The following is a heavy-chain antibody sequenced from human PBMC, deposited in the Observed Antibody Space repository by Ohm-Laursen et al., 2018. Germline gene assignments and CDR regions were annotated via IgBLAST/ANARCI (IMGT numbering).Heavy chain of an antibody. CDR1: GGTFSSYA. CDR2: IIPIFGTA. J-gene: IGHJ4*02. D-gene: IGHD3-10*01. CDR3: ASPMVRGVIRSPPAWDLDY. Sequence: VASVKVSCKASGGTFSSYAISWVRQAPGQGLEWMGGIIPIFGTANYAQKFQGRVTITADESTSTAYMELSSLRSEDTAVYYCASPMVRGVIRSPPAWDLDYWGQGTLVTVSS. V-gene: IGHV1-69*13.